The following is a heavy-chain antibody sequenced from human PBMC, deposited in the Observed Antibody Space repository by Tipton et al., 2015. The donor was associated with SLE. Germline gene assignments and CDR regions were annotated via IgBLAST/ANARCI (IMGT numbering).Heavy chain of an antibody. V-gene: IGHV4-38-2*01. D-gene: IGHD1-26*01. CDR2: IYYSGST. Sequence: TLSLTCAVSGYSISSGYYWGWIRQPPGKGLEWIGYIYYSGSTNYNPSLKSRVTISVDTSKNQFSLRLMSVTAADTAVYYCARWEATANYFDFWGRGTLVTVSS. J-gene: IGHJ4*02. CDR3: ARWEATANYFDF. CDR1: GYSISSGYY.